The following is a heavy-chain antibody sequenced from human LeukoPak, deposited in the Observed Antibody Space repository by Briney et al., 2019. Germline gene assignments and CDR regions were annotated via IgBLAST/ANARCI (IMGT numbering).Heavy chain of an antibody. D-gene: IGHD4-11*01. Sequence: PSETLSLTCTFSGGSISTYYWSWVRQPPGKGLQWIGYIYYSGSTNYNPSLRSRVTISLNTSKNQFSLRLRSVNAADTAVYYCARRVAVGNYFDPWGQGTLVTVSS. CDR2: IYYSGST. CDR1: GGSISTYY. J-gene: IGHJ5*02. CDR3: ARRVAVGNYFDP. V-gene: IGHV4-59*08.